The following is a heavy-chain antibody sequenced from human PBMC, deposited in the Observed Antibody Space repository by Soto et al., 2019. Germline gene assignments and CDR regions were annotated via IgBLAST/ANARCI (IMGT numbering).Heavy chain of an antibody. CDR1: GYSLSSGSS. D-gene: IGHD3-22*01. V-gene: IGHV4-38-2*01. CDR2: IYHGGST. Sequence: SECLSLTSAVAGYSLSSGSSWGWLRQPPGKGVEGIGSIYHGGSTYYNPSINSRVTLSIDMTNNHVFLTLNSATTADTAVYCCARVGPWVPYYCDSSPYTVDGWFDPWGQGTLVTVS. J-gene: IGHJ5*02. CDR3: ARVGPWVPYYCDSSPYTVDGWFDP.